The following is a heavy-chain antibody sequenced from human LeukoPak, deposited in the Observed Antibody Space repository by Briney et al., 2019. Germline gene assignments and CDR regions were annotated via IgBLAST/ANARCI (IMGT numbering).Heavy chain of an antibody. J-gene: IGHJ4*02. Sequence: PSETLSLTCTVSGGSTCSYYWSWIRQPPGKGLEWIGYIYYSGSTNYNPSLKSRVTISVDTSKNQFSLKLSSVTAADTAVYYCARAGTIPYFDYWGQGTLVTVSS. V-gene: IGHV4-59*01. D-gene: IGHD1-7*01. CDR2: IYYSGST. CDR3: ARAGTIPYFDY. CDR1: GGSTCSYY.